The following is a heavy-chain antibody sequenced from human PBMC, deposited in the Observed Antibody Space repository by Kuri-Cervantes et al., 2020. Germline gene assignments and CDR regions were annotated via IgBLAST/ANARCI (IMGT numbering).Heavy chain of an antibody. CDR3: ARDQDYYGSGSYYNGELYYYYYGMDV. CDR1: GYTFTGYY. CDR2: MNPNSGNT. D-gene: IGHD3-10*01. V-gene: IGHV1-8*02. J-gene: IGHJ6*02. Sequence: ASVKVSCKASGYTFTGYYMHWVRQAPGQGLEWMGWMNPNSGNTGYAQKFQGRVTMTRNTSISTAYMELSSLRAEDTAVYYCARDQDYYGSGSYYNGELYYYYYGMDVWGQGTTVTVSS.